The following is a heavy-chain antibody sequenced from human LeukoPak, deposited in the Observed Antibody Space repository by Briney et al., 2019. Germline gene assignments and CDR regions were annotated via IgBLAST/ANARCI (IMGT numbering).Heavy chain of an antibody. CDR2: ISSNGGST. V-gene: IGHV3-64*01. D-gene: IGHD2-15*01. J-gene: IGHJ4*02. CDR3: ARRTVWWYFDY. Sequence: GGSLRLSCAASGFTFSSYAMHWVRQAPGKGLEYVSAISSNGGSTYYANSVKGRFTISRDNSKNTLYLQMGSLRAEDMAVYYCARRTVWWYFDYWGQGTLVTVSS. CDR1: GFTFSSYA.